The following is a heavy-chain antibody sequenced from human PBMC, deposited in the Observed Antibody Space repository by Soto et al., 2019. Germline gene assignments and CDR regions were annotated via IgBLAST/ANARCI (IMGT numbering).Heavy chain of an antibody. CDR3: ARGGRYCSSTSCYWFDP. Sequence: PSETLSLTCAVYGGSFSGYYWSWIRQPPGKGLEWIGEINHSGSTNYNPSLKSRVTISVDTSKNQFSLKLSSVTAADTAVYYCARGGRYCSSTSCYWFDPWGQGTLVTVSS. D-gene: IGHD2-2*01. J-gene: IGHJ5*02. CDR1: GGSFSGYY. V-gene: IGHV4-34*01. CDR2: INHSGST.